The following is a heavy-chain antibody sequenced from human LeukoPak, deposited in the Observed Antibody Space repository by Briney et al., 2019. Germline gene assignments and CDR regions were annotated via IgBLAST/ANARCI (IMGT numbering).Heavy chain of an antibody. D-gene: IGHD2-21*01. CDR2: INHSGST. J-gene: IGHJ6*03. V-gene: IGHV4-34*01. CDR1: GGSLSGYY. CDR3: ARAPQGFHYYYYMDV. Sequence: PSETLSLTCAVSGGSLSGYYWTWIRQPPGKGLEWIGEINHSGSTNYNPSLKSRVTISVDTSKNQFSLKLSSVTAADTAVYYCARAPQGFHYYYYMDVWGKGTTVTVSS.